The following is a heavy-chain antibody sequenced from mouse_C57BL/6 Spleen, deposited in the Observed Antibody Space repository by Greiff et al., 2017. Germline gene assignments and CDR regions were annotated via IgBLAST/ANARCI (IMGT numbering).Heavy chain of an antibody. CDR1: GYSFTGYY. J-gene: IGHJ3*01. CDR3: ARRDLIEGAWFAY. V-gene: IGHV1-43*01. D-gene: IGHD2-12*01. CDR2: INPSTGGT. Sequence: VQLQQSGPELVKPGASVKISCKASGYSFTGYYMHWVKQSSEKSLEWIGEINPSTGGTSYNQKFKGKATLTVDKSSSTAYMQLKSLTSEDSAVYYCARRDLIEGAWFAYWGQGTLVTVS.